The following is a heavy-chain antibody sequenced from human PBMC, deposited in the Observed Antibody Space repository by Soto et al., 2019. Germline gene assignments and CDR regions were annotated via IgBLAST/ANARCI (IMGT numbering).Heavy chain of an antibody. CDR2: INAGNGNT. V-gene: IGHV1-3*01. D-gene: IGHD3-22*01. CDR3: ARGDYYYDSSGYYPDY. J-gene: IGHJ4*02. Sequence: QVQLVQSGAEVKKPGASVKVSCKASGYTFTSYAMHWVRQAPGQRLEWMGWINAGNGNTKYSQKFQGRVTITRDTSASTAYMELSSLRSEDTAVYYCARGDYYYDSSGYYPDYWGQGTPVTVSS. CDR1: GYTFTSYA.